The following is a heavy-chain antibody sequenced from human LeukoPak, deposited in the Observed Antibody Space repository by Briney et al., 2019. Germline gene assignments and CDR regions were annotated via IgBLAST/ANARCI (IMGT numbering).Heavy chain of an antibody. Sequence: PGGSLRLSCAASGFTVSSNYVSWVRQAPGKGLEWVSVIYSGGSTYYADSVKGRFTISRDNSKNTLYLQMNSLRAEDTAVYYCARTDYYDSSGSFGYWGQGTLVTVSS. V-gene: IGHV3-53*01. CDR3: ARTDYYDSSGSFGY. D-gene: IGHD3-22*01. CDR1: GFTVSSNY. CDR2: IYSGGST. J-gene: IGHJ4*02.